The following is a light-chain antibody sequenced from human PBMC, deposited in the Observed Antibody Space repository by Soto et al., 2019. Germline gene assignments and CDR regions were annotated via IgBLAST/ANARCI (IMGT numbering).Light chain of an antibody. Sequence: DIKMTQSPSTLSGSVGDRVTITCRASHTISSWLAWYQQKPGKAPKLLIYKASTLKSGIPSRFSGSGYGTEFTLTISSLQPDDFAAYYCQQYNSYSAAFGQGTKVDIK. V-gene: IGKV1-5*03. J-gene: IGKJ1*01. CDR2: KAS. CDR1: HTISSW. CDR3: QQYNSYSAA.